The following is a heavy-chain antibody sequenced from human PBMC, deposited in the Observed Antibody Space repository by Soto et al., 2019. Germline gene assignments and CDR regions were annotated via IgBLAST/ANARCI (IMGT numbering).Heavy chain of an antibody. CDR1: GFPFSSYV. V-gene: IGHV3-23*01. J-gene: IGHJ4*02. D-gene: IGHD4-4*01. CDR3: AKDSNKYSSSLRGRYFDY. CDR2: ISGGGSNT. Sequence: GGSLRLSCAASGFPFSSYVMSWVRQAPGKGLEWVSGISGGGSNTFYADYVKGRFTISRDNSKNTLLLQMNSLGAEDTAVYYCAKDSNKYSSSLRGRYFDYWGQGVGVTVSS.